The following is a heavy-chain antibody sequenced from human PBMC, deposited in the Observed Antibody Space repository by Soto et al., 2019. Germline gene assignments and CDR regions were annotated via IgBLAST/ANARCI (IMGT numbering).Heavy chain of an antibody. D-gene: IGHD5-18*01. V-gene: IGHV4-30-4*01. CDR2: IYYSGST. Sequence: SETLSLTCTVSGGSISSGDYYWSWIRQPPGKGLEWIGYIYYSGSTYYNPSLKSRVTISVDTSKNQFSLKLSSVTAADTAVYYCARVRDTAMVLDYWGQGTLVTGSS. J-gene: IGHJ4*02. CDR1: GGSISSGDYY. CDR3: ARVRDTAMVLDY.